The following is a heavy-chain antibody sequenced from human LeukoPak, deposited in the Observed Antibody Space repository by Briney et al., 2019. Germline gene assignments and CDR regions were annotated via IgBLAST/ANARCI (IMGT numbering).Heavy chain of an antibody. CDR3: ARYGSGSYSDDHFQH. Sequence: SETLSLTCTASGGSISSYYWSWIRQPPGRGLEWIGFVYYSGSTKYKPSLKSRVTISVDTTKNQFTLKLTSVTAADTAVYYCARYGSGSYSDDHFQHWGQGTLVTVSS. V-gene: IGHV4-59*08. D-gene: IGHD3-10*01. CDR1: GGSISSYY. J-gene: IGHJ1*01. CDR2: VYYSGST.